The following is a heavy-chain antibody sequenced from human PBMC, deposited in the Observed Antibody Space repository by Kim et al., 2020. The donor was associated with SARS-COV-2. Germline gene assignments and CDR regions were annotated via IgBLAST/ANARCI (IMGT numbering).Heavy chain of an antibody. CDR1: GYTFTSYG. J-gene: IGHJ6*02. CDR2: ISAYNGNT. D-gene: IGHD3-10*01. Sequence: ASVKVSCQASGYTFTSYGISWVRQAPGQGLEWMGWISAYNGNTNYAQKLQGRVTMTTDTSTSTAYMELRSLRSDDTAVYYCARDRFGELPFYYYYYGMDVWGQGTTVTVSS. CDR3: ARDRFGELPFYYYYYGMDV. V-gene: IGHV1-18*01.